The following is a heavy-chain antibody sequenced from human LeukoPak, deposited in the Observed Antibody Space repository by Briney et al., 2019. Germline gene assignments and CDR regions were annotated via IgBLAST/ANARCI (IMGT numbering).Heavy chain of an antibody. J-gene: IGHJ3*02. Sequence: SETLSLARTVSGGSITGYHWSWIRQPPGKGLEWIGYIYSSETTNYKPSLKSRVTISADTSKNQFSLKLTSVPAADTAIYYCARRNDFDIWGQGTMVTVSS. CDR1: GGSITGYH. CDR2: IYSSETT. CDR3: ARRNDFDI. V-gene: IGHV4-4*08.